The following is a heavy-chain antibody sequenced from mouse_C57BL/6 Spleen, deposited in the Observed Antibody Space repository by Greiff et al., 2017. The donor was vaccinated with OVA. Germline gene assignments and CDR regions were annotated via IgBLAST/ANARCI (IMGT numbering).Heavy chain of an antibody. CDR1: GYAFSSSW. CDR2: IYPGDGDT. D-gene: IGHD1-1*01. V-gene: IGHV1-82*01. CDR3: AGGDYYGSSYVGAMDY. Sequence: VQLQQSGPELVKPGASVKISCKASGYAFSSSWMNWVKQRPGKGLEWIGRIYPGDGDTNYNGKFKGKATLTADKSSSTAYMQLSSLTSDDSAVYFCAGGDYYGSSYVGAMDYWGQGTSVTVSS. J-gene: IGHJ4*01.